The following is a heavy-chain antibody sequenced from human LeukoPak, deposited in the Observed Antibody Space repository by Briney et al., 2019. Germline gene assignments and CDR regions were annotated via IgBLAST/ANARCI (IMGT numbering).Heavy chain of an antibody. CDR3: AADTSRYRIFNY. V-gene: IGHV4-31*03. D-gene: IGHD3-22*01. CDR1: GGSISRGGYC. CDR2: IGYSGST. Sequence: SETLSLTCTVSGGSISRGGYCWSWIRQHPGKGLEWIGYIGYSGSTFYNPSLKGRLTMSIDTSKNQFSLKLSSVTAADTAVYYCAADTSRYRIFNYWGQGTLVTVSS. J-gene: IGHJ4*02.